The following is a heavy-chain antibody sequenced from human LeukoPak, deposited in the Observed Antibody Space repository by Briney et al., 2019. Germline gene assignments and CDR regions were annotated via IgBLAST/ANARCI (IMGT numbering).Heavy chain of an antibody. D-gene: IGHD6-13*01. CDR1: GGSFSGYY. Sequence: WETLSLTCAVYGGSFSGYYWSWIRQPPGKGLEWIGEINHSGSTYYNPSLKSRVTISVDTSKNQFSLKLRSVTAADTAVYYCASPYSSRWAEYFQHWGQGTLVTVSS. J-gene: IGHJ1*01. CDR2: INHSGST. V-gene: IGHV4-34*01. CDR3: ASPYSSRWAEYFQH.